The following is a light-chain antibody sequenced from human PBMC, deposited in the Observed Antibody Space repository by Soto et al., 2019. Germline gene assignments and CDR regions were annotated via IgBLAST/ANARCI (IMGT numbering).Light chain of an antibody. J-gene: IGLJ2*01. CDR3: QSADSSGTYHVV. Sequence: SYELTQPPSVSVSPGQTARITCSGDALPKQYAYWYQQKPGQAPVLVIYKDSERPSGIPERFSGSSSVTTVTLTISGVQAEDEADYYCQSADSSGTYHVVFGGGTKVTVL. V-gene: IGLV3-25*03. CDR2: KDS. CDR1: ALPKQY.